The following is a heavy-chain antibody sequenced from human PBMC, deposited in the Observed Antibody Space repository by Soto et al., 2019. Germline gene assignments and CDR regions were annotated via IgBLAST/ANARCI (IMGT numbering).Heavy chain of an antibody. Sequence: LSLTCAVYGGSFSGYYWSWIRQPPGKGLEWIGEINHSGSTNYNPSLKSRVTISVDTSKNQFSLKLSSVTAADTAVYYCARRRGYYGSGKPNFFDIWGQGTMVTVSS. CDR3: ARRRGYYGSGKPNFFDI. V-gene: IGHV4-34*01. J-gene: IGHJ3*02. D-gene: IGHD3-10*01. CDR2: INHSGST. CDR1: GGSFSGYY.